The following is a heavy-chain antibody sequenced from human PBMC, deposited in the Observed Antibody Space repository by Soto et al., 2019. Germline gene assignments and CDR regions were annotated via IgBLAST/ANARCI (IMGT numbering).Heavy chain of an antibody. CDR1: CGSISAFY. V-gene: IGHV4-4*07. J-gene: IGHJ3*01. CDR3: ARSPSTSSIGTFDF. CDR2: IYMSGTT. D-gene: IGHD6-6*01. Sequence: QVQLQESGPGLVKPSETLSLTCTVSCGSISAFYWNWIRQPAGKGLEWIGRIYMSGTTTYNPSLKGRVTMSVDTSKSQFSLKLSSVTAADTAVYYCARSPSTSSIGTFDFWGLGAMVTVSS.